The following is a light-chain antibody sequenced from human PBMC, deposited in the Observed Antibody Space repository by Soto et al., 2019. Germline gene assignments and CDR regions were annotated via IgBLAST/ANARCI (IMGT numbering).Light chain of an antibody. V-gene: IGLV7-46*01. CDR2: DTS. Sequence: QAVVTQEPSLTVSPGGTVTLTCGSSTGAVTSGHYPYWFQQKPGQAPRTLIYDTSNKHSWTPARFSGSLLGGKGALTLSGAQPEDEADYYCLLYDGGFRVFGGGTKVTVL. CDR1: TGAVTSGHY. CDR3: LLYDGGFRV. J-gene: IGLJ3*02.